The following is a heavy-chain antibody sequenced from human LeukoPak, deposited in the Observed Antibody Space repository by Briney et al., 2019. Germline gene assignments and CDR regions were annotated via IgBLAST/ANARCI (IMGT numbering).Heavy chain of an antibody. CDR1: GFTFSSYS. D-gene: IGHD5-18*01. J-gene: IGHJ4*02. Sequence: GGSLRLSCAASGFTFSSYSMNWVRQAPGKGLEWVSSISSSSYIYYADSVKGRFTISRDNAKNSLYLQMNSLRAEDTAVYYCARERGIQLTAQMNDYWGQGTLVTVSS. CDR3: ARERGIQLTAQMNDY. V-gene: IGHV3-21*01. CDR2: ISSSSYI.